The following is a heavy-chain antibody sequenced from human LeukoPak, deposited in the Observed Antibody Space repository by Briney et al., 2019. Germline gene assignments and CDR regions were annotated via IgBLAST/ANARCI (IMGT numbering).Heavy chain of an antibody. V-gene: IGHV3-48*03. CDR1: GFTFSSYE. CDR3: ARVGKNGWDFGH. D-gene: IGHD6-19*01. J-gene: IGHJ4*02. CDR2: ISSSGSTI. Sequence: PGGSLRLSCAASGFTFSSYEMNWVRQAPGEGLEWVSYISSSGSTIYYADSVKGRFTISRDNAKNSLYLQMTSLRADDTAVYYCARVGKNGWDFGHWGQGTLVTVSS.